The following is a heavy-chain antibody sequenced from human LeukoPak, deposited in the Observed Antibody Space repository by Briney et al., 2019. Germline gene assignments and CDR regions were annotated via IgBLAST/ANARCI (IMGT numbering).Heavy chain of an antibody. CDR1: SGSLRGSSYY. CDR2: IYPSGTI. V-gene: IGHV4-39*01. D-gene: IGHD3-10*01. CDR3: ATLGLWFGELSSPYYFDP. Sequence: SETLSLTCTVASGSLRGSSYYWGWIRQPPGKGLEWIGNIYPSGTIDYNPSLKSRSFIFIDRSKNQFSLKLRSVTAADTAVYYCATLGLWFGELSSPYYFDPWGQGVLVTVSS. J-gene: IGHJ4*02.